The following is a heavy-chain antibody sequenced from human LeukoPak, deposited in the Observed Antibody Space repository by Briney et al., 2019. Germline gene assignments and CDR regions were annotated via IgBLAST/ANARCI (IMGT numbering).Heavy chain of an antibody. Sequence: GGSLRLSCAGSGFTFGGYGMHWFRQPPGKGLEWVAVIAYDGSRSFYADSVKGRFTISRDNSKNTMSVQMDDLRAEDTAVYYCTRYNNDHFDYWGQGTLVTVSS. V-gene: IGHV3-33*01. D-gene: IGHD1-14*01. CDR1: GFTFGGYG. CDR3: TRYNNDHFDY. CDR2: IAYDGSRS. J-gene: IGHJ4*02.